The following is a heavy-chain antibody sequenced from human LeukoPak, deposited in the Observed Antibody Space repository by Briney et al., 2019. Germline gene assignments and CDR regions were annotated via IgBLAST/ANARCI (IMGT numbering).Heavy chain of an antibody. V-gene: IGHV1-2*02. Sequence: ASVRVSCKASGYTLTGYYIHWVRQAPGQGLEWMGWINPNSGGTNYAQNFQGRVTMTRDTSISTAYMELSRLRSDDTAVYYCARERSSGSYSNWFDPWGQGTLVTVSS. CDR1: GYTLTGYY. CDR2: INPNSGGT. J-gene: IGHJ5*02. D-gene: IGHD1-26*01. CDR3: ARERSSGSYSNWFDP.